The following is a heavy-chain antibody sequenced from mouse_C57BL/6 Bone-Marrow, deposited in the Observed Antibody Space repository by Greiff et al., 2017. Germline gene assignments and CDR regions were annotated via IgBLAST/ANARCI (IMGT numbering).Heavy chain of an antibody. CDR2: IDPSDSYT. Sequence: VQLQQPGAELVMPGASVKLSCKASGYTFTSYWMHWVKQRPGQGLEWIGEIDPSDSYTNYNQKFKGKSTLTVDKSSSTAYMQLSSLTSEDSAVYYCAREKSSRLEWYFDDWGTGTTVTVSS. V-gene: IGHV1-69*01. J-gene: IGHJ1*03. D-gene: IGHD1-3*01. CDR3: AREKSSRLEWYFDD. CDR1: GYTFTSYW.